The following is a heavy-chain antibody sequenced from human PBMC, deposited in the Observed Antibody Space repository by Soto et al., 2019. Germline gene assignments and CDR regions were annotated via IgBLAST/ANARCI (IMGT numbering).Heavy chain of an antibody. D-gene: IGHD3-22*01. CDR1: GYTFTSYG. J-gene: IGHJ4*02. CDR2: ISAYNGNT. Sequence: QVQLVQSGAEVKKPGASVKVSCKASGYTFTSYGISWVRQAPGQGLEWMGWISAYNGNTNSAQKLQCRVTMTTDTSTSTAYRELRSMRADDTAVYYCARVRRSDSSGYTDYWGQGTLVTVAS. V-gene: IGHV1-18*01. CDR3: ARVRRSDSSGYTDY.